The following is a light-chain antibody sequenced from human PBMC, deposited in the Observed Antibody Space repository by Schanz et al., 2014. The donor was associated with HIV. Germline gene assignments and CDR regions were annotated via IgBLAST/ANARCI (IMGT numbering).Light chain of an antibody. CDR2: EVT. V-gene: IGLV2-8*01. CDR3: CSFAGTIWV. J-gene: IGLJ3*02. CDR1: SNDVGTTDR. Sequence: QSALTQPPSASGSPGQSITISCTGTSNDVGTTDRVSWYQQHPDKAPKLMIYEVTKRPSGVPDRFSGSKSGNTASLTISGLQAEDEADYYCCSFAGTIWVFGGGTKVTVL.